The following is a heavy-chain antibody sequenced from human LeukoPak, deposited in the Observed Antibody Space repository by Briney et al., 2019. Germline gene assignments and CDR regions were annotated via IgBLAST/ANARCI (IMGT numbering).Heavy chain of an antibody. CDR1: GGSISSSNW. J-gene: IGHJ4*02. CDR2: IYHSGST. V-gene: IGHV4-4*02. Sequence: SGTLSLTCAVSGGSISSSNWWSWVRQPPGKGLEWIGEIYHSGSTNYNPSLKSRVTISVDKSKNQFSLKLSSVTAADTAVYYCARSMGYYGSGSYPPFDYWGQGTLVTVSS. D-gene: IGHD3-10*01. CDR3: ARSMGYYGSGSYPPFDY.